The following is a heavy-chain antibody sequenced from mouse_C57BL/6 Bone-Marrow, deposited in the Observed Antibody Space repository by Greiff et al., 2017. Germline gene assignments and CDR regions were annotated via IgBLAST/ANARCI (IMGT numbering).Heavy chain of an antibody. CDR2: ISNGGGST. J-gene: IGHJ1*03. CDR3: ARLLCQPEYFDV. V-gene: IGHV5-12*01. CDR1: GFTFSDYY. Sequence: EVQGVESGGGLVQPGGSLKLSCAASGFTFSDYYMYWVRQTPEKRLEWVAYISNGGGSTYYPDTVKGRFTISRDNAKNTLYLQMSRLKSEDTAMYYCARLLCQPEYFDVWGTGTTVTVSS. D-gene: IGHD2-1*01.